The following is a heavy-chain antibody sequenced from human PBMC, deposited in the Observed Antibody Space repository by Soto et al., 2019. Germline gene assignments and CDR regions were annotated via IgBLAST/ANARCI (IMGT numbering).Heavy chain of an antibody. CDR2: MHHSGST. CDR3: ARGFYDSDGNSNPFDN. D-gene: IGHD3-22*01. Sequence: SETLSLTCTVSGVSIRSYYWSWIRQPPGKGLEWIAYMHHSGSTNYNPTLKSRVTVSIDTSKSQVSLRLRSVTAADTAVYYCARGFYDSDGNSNPFDNWGQGTLIT. J-gene: IGHJ4*02. V-gene: IGHV4-59*08. CDR1: GVSIRSYY.